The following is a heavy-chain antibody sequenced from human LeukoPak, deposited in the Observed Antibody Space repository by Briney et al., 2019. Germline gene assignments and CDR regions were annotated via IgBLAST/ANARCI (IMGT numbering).Heavy chain of an antibody. CDR3: ATKSRTYYYYGMDV. CDR2: IYYSGST. CDR1: GGSISSGDYY. D-gene: IGHD6-13*01. Sequence: KPSETLSLTCTVSGGSISSGDYYWSWIRQHPGKGLEWIGYIYYSGSTYYNPSLKSRVTISVDTSKNQFSLKMSSVTAADTAVYYCATKSRTYYYYGMDVWGQGTTVTVSS. V-gene: IGHV4-31*03. J-gene: IGHJ6*02.